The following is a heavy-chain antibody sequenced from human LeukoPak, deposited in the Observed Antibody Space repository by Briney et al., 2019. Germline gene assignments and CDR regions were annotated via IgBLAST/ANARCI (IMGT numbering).Heavy chain of an antibody. D-gene: IGHD2-2*01. CDR2: IYHSGST. CDR3: ARGYCSSTSCDGRYYYYYGMDV. V-gene: IGHV4-30-2*01. J-gene: IGHJ6*04. CDR1: GGSISSGGYS. Sequence: SQTLSLTCAVSGGSISSGGYSWSWIRQPPGRGLEWIGYIYHSGSTYYNPSLKSRVTISVDRSKNQFSLKLSSVTAADTAVYYCARGYCSSTSCDGRYYYYYGMDVWGKGTTVTVSS.